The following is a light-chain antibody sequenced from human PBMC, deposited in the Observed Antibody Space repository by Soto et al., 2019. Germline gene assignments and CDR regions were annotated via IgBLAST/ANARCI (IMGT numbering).Light chain of an antibody. CDR2: DAS. CDR3: HQTYRPCT. V-gene: IGKV1-39*01. J-gene: IGKJ1*01. Sequence: DIQMTQSPSSLSASVGDRVTIACRASQGISTYLDWYHHVPGKAPKLLIYDASTLQSGVPSRFSGSGSGTAITLTISRLDHADFETYYCHQTYRPCTFGRGTKVEIK. CDR1: QGISTY.